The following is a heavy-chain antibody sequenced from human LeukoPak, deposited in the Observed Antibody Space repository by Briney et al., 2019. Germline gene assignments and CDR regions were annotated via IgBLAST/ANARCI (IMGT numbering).Heavy chain of an antibody. D-gene: IGHD6-13*01. Sequence: PGGSLRLSCAASGFTFSSYAMSWVRQAPGKGPEWVSAISGSGGSTYYADSVKGRFTISRDNSKNTLYLQMNSLRAEDTAVYYCATGGIYTGDWFDPWGQGTLVTVSS. V-gene: IGHV3-23*01. CDR1: GFTFSSYA. J-gene: IGHJ5*02. CDR2: ISGSGGST. CDR3: ATGGIYTGDWFDP.